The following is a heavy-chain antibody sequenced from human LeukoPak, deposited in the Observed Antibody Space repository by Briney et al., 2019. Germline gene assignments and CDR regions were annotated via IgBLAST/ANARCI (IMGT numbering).Heavy chain of an antibody. Sequence: SETLSLTCTVSGGSVSSHTYYWRWIRQPPGKGLEWIGYIYYSGSTYYNPSLKSRFTISVDTSKNQFSLKLSSVTAADTAVYYCARDRITIFGVVQNWFDPWGQGTLVAVSS. CDR2: IYYSGST. CDR3: ARDRITIFGVVQNWFDP. J-gene: IGHJ5*02. V-gene: IGHV4-30-4*08. CDR1: GGSVSSHTYY. D-gene: IGHD3-3*01.